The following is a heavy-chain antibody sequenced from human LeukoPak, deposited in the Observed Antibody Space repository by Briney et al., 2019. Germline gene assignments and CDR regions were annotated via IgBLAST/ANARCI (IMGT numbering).Heavy chain of an antibody. J-gene: IGHJ4*02. CDR1: GGSISNSNYY. Sequence: PSETLSLTCTVSGGSISNSNYYWGWIRQPPVKGLEWVGGIYFSGSTYYNPSLKSRVTISVDTSKNQFSLKLSSVTAADTAVYYCARHSYYYGSGTYFFDYWGQGTLVTVSS. V-gene: IGHV4-39*01. CDR3: ARHSYYYGSGTYFFDY. D-gene: IGHD3-10*01. CDR2: IYFSGST.